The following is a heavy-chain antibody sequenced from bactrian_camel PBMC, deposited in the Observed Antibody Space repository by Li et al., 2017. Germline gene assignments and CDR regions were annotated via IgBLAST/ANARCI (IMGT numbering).Heavy chain of an antibody. J-gene: IGHJ4*01. CDR1: GFVSSRYA. Sequence: VQLVESGGGLVQPGGSLRLSCVASGFVSSRYAMNWVRQAPGKGLEWVSGINSGGGTTYYTDSVKGRFTISRDNAKNTVYLQMNSLKPEDTAVYYCVRSYRADYGGSWSPNYWGQGTQVTVS. CDR2: INSGGGTT. CDR3: VRSYRADYGGSWSPNY. D-gene: IGHD6*01. V-gene: IGHV3S40*01.